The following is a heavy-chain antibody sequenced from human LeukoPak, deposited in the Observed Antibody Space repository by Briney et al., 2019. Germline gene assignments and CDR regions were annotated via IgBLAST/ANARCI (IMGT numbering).Heavy chain of an antibody. Sequence: PGRSLRLSCAASGFTFSSCGMHWVRQAPGKGLEWVALIWYDGSNKYYADSVKGRFTISRDNSKNTLYLQMNSLRAEDTAVYYCARTQGVSSSWAKCAFDIWGQGTMVTVSS. V-gene: IGHV3-33*01. CDR1: GFTFSSCG. D-gene: IGHD6-13*01. J-gene: IGHJ3*02. CDR2: IWYDGSNK. CDR3: ARTQGVSSSWAKCAFDI.